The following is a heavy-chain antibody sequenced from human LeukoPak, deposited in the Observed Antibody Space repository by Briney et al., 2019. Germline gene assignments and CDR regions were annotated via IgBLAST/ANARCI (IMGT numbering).Heavy chain of an antibody. J-gene: IGHJ6*03. Sequence: EASVKVSCKASGYTSTGYYMHWVRQAPGQGLEWMGWINPNSGGTNYAQKFQGRVTMTRDTSISTAYMELSRLRSDDTAVYYCARNMEPNYYYYMDVWGKGTTVTISS. CDR1: GYTSTGYY. V-gene: IGHV1-2*02. CDR2: INPNSGGT. D-gene: IGHD1-1*01. CDR3: ARNMEPNYYYYMDV.